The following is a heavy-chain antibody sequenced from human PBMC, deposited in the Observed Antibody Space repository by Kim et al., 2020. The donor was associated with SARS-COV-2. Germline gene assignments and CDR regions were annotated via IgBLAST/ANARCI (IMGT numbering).Heavy chain of an antibody. CDR1: GFTFSGYW. V-gene: IGHV3-74*01. J-gene: IGHJ4*02. Sequence: GGSLRLSCKVPGFTFSGYWMHWVRQAPGKGLVWVARINGDGRTTDYADSMKGRFTISRDNAKNTFYLQMNSLRVEDTAVYYCARQRGPVTPFDYWGQGTL. CDR3: ARQRGPVTPFDY. CDR2: INGDGRTT. D-gene: IGHD4-17*01.